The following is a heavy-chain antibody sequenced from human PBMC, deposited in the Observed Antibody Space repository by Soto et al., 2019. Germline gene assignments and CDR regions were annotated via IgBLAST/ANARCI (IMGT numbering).Heavy chain of an antibody. CDR3: ARDWDSSGLFDP. Sequence: SETLSVTCPVSVASITTYYWSWIRQPPGKGLEWIGSISYSGSTKYNPSLESRVMISLDTSKNQFSLRLTSVTAADTALYYCARDWDSSGLFDPWGQGALVTVSS. D-gene: IGHD3-10*01. CDR2: ISYSGST. CDR1: VASITTYY. J-gene: IGHJ5*02. V-gene: IGHV4-59*01.